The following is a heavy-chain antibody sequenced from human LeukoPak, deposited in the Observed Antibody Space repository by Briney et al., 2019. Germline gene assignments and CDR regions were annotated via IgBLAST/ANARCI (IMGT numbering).Heavy chain of an antibody. D-gene: IGHD1-26*01. CDR3: AINVGPRRRSPVLMAV. J-gene: IGHJ6*02. Sequence: GGSLRLSCAASGFTFSSYEMIWVRQAPGKGLEWVSYISSSGNTIYYADSVKGRFTISRDNAKNSLHLQMNSLRAEDTAIYYCAINVGPRRRSPVLMAVWGQGNTVSVSS. V-gene: IGHV3-48*03. CDR1: GFTFSSYE. CDR2: ISSSGNTI.